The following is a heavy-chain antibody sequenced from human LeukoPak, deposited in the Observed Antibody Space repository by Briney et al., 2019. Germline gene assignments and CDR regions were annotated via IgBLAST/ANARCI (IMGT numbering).Heavy chain of an antibody. V-gene: IGHV3-48*01. J-gene: IGHJ4*02. CDR3: ARDQGGVGY. D-gene: IGHD3-16*01. CDR2: ISSFSGTI. CDR1: GITFSSYS. Sequence: GGSLRLSCVASGITFSSYSMNWVRQAPGKGLEWVSYISSFSGTINYADSVKGRFTISRDNAKNSLYLQMNSLRAEDTAVYYCARDQGGVGYWGRGTLVTVSS.